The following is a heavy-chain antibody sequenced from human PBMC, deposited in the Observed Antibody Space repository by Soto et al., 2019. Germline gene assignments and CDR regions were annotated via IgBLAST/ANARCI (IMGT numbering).Heavy chain of an antibody. D-gene: IGHD6-6*01. CDR2: INSDGSST. Sequence: GGSLRLSCAASGFTFISYWMHWVRQAPGKGLVWVSRINSDGSSTSYADSVKGRFTISRDNAKNTLYLQMNSLRAEDTAAYYCARDEIAAQYDYWGQGTLVTVSS. J-gene: IGHJ4*02. V-gene: IGHV3-74*01. CDR3: ARDEIAAQYDY. CDR1: GFTFISYW.